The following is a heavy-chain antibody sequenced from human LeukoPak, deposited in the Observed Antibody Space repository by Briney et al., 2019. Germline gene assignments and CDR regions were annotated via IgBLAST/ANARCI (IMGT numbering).Heavy chain of an antibody. CDR2: IYSGGST. CDR1: GFIVSSNY. J-gene: IGHJ4*02. V-gene: IGHV3-53*01. D-gene: IGHD4-23*01. CDR3: ASRNSLFI. Sequence: PGGSLRLSCAASGFIVSSNYMSWVRQAPGKGLEWVSVIYSGGSTYYADSVKGRFTISRDNAKNSLYLQMNSLRAEDTAVYHCASRNSLFIWGQGTLVTVSS.